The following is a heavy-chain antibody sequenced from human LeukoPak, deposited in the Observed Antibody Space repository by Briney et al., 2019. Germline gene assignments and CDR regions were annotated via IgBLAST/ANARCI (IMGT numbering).Heavy chain of an antibody. V-gene: IGHV3-66*01. CDR3: ARESAAAGTATFDY. CDR1: GFTFSSYA. D-gene: IGHD6-13*01. J-gene: IGHJ4*02. CDR2: IYSGGST. Sequence: PGGSLRLSCAASGFTFSSYAMSWVRKAPGKGLEWVSVIYSGGSTYYADSVKGRFTISRDNSKNTLYLQMNSLRAEDTAVYYCARESAAAGTATFDYWGQGTLVTVSS.